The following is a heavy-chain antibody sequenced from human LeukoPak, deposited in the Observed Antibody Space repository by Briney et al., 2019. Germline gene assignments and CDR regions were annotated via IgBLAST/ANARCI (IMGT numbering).Heavy chain of an antibody. V-gene: IGHV1-2*02. Sequence: ASVKVSCKASRYTVTRYYIQWVRQAPGQGPEWMGWINTNSGGTNYGQKFQGRVTMTRDTSISTANMGLSKLTSEDTAVYSCARGLAVVSPFDFWGQGTLVTVSS. D-gene: IGHD3-22*01. CDR1: RYTVTRYY. CDR3: ARGLAVVSPFDF. J-gene: IGHJ4*02. CDR2: INTNSGGT.